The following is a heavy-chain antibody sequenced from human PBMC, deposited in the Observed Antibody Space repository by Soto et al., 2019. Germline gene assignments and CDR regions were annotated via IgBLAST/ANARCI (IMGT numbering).Heavy chain of an antibody. D-gene: IGHD6-6*01. J-gene: IGHJ5*02. CDR3: ARLVGNSWLDH. CDR2: TYYRSIWQT. Sequence: QVQLQQSGPGLVKPSQTLSLTCAISGDSVSSNYAVWNWIRQSPSRGLEWLGRTYYRSIWQTEYAVSVKGRMTINPDASKNQFSLPLNSVAPEVTAMYYCARLVGNSWLDHWGQGTLVTVSA. CDR1: GDSVSSNYAV. V-gene: IGHV6-1*01.